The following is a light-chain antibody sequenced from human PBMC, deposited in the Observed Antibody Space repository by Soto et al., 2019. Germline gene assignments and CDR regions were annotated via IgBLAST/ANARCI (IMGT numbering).Light chain of an antibody. CDR1: GSNIGSDT. V-gene: IGLV1-44*01. CDR2: SDN. Sequence: QPVLTQPPSASGTPGQRVTVSCSGSGSNIGSDTVSWYQQLPGTAPKLLIYSDNQRPSGVPDRLSGSKSGTSASLAISGLQSEDEADHYCAVWDDSLNGRVFGEGTKLTVL. CDR3: AVWDDSLNGRV. J-gene: IGLJ3*02.